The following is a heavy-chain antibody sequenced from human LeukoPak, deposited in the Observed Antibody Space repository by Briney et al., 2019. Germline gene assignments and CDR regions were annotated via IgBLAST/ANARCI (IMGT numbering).Heavy chain of an antibody. CDR3: ARGSYYYDSSGYWIDY. J-gene: IGHJ4*02. CDR1: GYTLTELS. Sequence: ASVKVSCKVSGYTLTELSMHWVRQAPGKGLEWMGGFDPEDGETIYAQKFQGRVTMTEDTSTDTAYMELSRLRSDDTAVYYCARGSYYYDSSGYWIDYWGQGTLVTVSS. V-gene: IGHV1-24*01. CDR2: FDPEDGET. D-gene: IGHD3-22*01.